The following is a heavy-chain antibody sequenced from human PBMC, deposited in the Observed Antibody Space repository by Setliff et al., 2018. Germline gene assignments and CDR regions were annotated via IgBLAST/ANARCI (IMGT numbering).Heavy chain of an antibody. J-gene: IGHJ4*02. Sequence: PSETLSLTCIVAGDSISNSDYYWGWIRQPPGKGLEWIGSIYHRGSTYYNPSLKSRVTISVDTSNNHFSLKLSSVTAADTAVYYCARHFRSSKVQFLEYLTDYYFDSWGQGTLVTVSS. CDR3: ARHFRSSKVQFLEYLTDYYFDS. D-gene: IGHD3-3*01. CDR1: GDSISNSDYY. CDR2: IYHRGST. V-gene: IGHV4-39*01.